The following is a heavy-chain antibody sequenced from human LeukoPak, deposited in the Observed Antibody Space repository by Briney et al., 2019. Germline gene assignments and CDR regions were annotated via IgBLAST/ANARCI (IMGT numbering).Heavy chain of an antibody. Sequence: SETLSLTCTVSGGSISSYYWSWIRQPAGKGLEWIGRIYTSGSTNYNPSLKSRVTMSVDTSKNQFSLKLSSVTAADTAVYYCARVHCSSTSCYEGNWFDPWGQGTRVTVSS. CDR2: IYTSGST. CDR1: GGSISSYY. J-gene: IGHJ5*02. V-gene: IGHV4-4*07. D-gene: IGHD2-2*01. CDR3: ARVHCSSTSCYEGNWFDP.